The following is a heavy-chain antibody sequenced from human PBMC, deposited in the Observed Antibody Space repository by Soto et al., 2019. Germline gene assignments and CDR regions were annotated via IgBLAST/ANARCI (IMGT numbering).Heavy chain of an antibody. V-gene: IGHV3-9*01. CDR1: GFTFDDDA. J-gene: IGHJ3*02. D-gene: IGHD2-15*01. CDR2: ISWNSGSI. CDR3: AKDRYCSGGSCYSAAFDI. Sequence: SLRLSCAASGFTFDDDAMHWVRQAPGKGLEWVSGISWNSGSIGYADSVKGRFTISRDNAKNSLYLQMNSLRAEDTALYYCAKDRYCSGGSCYSAAFDIWGQGTMVTVSS.